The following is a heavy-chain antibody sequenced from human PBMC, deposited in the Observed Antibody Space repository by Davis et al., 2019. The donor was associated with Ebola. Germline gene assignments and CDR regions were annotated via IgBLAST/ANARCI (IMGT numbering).Heavy chain of an antibody. J-gene: IGHJ6*02. CDR1: GFTFSSYE. D-gene: IGHD6-19*01. Sequence: GESLKISCAASGFTFSSYEMNWVRQAPGKGLEWVSYISSSGSTIYYADSVKGRFTISRANANNSLYLQMNSLRAEDTAVYYCARVLGSSGWYYYYGMDVWGQGTTVTVSS. CDR2: ISSSGSTI. CDR3: ARVLGSSGWYYYYGMDV. V-gene: IGHV3-48*03.